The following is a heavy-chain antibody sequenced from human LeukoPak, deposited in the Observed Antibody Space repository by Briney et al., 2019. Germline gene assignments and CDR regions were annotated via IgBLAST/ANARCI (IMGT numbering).Heavy chain of an antibody. J-gene: IGHJ6*03. CDR3: ARDVKGRRYYYMDV. Sequence: GGSLRLSCAASGFTFNSYSMNWFRQAPGKGLEWVSSISSSSRFIYYADSVKGRFTISRDNAKNSLYLQMTSLRAADTAVYYCARDVKGRRYYYMDVWGKGTTVTVSS. D-gene: IGHD3-10*01. CDR1: GFTFNSYS. V-gene: IGHV3-21*01. CDR2: ISSSSRFI.